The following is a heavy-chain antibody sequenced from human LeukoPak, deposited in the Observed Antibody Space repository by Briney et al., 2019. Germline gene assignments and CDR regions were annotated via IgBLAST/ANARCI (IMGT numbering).Heavy chain of an antibody. CDR1: GGSISSGDYY. Sequence: SQTLSLTCTVSGGSISSGDYYWSWIRQPPGKGLEWIGYIYYSGSTYYNPSLKSRVTISVDTSKNRFSLKLSSVTAADTAVYYCARGQEGEYQLPGGVEWGQGTLVTVSS. J-gene: IGHJ4*02. D-gene: IGHD2-2*01. V-gene: IGHV4-30-4*08. CDR3: ARGQEGEYQLPGGVE. CDR2: IYYSGST.